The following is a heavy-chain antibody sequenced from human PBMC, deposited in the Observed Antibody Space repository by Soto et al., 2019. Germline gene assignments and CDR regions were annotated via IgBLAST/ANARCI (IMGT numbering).Heavy chain of an antibody. J-gene: IGHJ4*02. Sequence: GGSLRLSCTVSGFTFDDYAMSWVRQAPGKGLEWVGFISSQAFGGTTEYAASVEGRFTISTDESKTVAYLQMNSLKAADTAVYFCATVYFYDSSADYYFDYWGQGTLVTVSS. V-gene: IGHV3-49*04. CDR2: ISSQAFGGTT. CDR3: ATVYFYDSSADYYFDY. D-gene: IGHD3-22*01. CDR1: GFTFDDYA.